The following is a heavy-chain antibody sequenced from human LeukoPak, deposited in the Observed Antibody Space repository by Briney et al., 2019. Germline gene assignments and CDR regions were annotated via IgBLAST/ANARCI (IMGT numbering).Heavy chain of an antibody. CDR2: ISGSGGST. V-gene: IGHV3-23*01. CDR1: GFTFSSYA. Sequence: GGSLRLSCAASGFTFSSYAMSWVRQAPGKGLEWVSAISGSGGSTYYADSVKGRFTISRDNSKNTLYLQMNSLRAEDTAVYYCANGKVELGSLWDDSSSSCFDYWGQGALVTVSS. D-gene: IGHD6-13*01. CDR3: ANGKVELGSLWDDSSSSCFDY. J-gene: IGHJ4*02.